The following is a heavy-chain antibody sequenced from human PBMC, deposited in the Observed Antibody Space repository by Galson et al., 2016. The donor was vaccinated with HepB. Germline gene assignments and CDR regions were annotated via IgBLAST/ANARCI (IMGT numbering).Heavy chain of an antibody. CDR3: AIQLDIHYYFDY. CDR2: IYHIGST. V-gene: IGHV4-39*01. Sequence: GSISSSSYHWGWIRQPPGKGLEWVGSIYHIGSTHDNPSLRGRVTISVDTSKNQFSLKLSSVTAADTAVYYCAIQLDIHYYFDYWGQGILVTVSS. J-gene: IGHJ4*02. CDR1: GSISSSSYH. D-gene: IGHD2-15*01.